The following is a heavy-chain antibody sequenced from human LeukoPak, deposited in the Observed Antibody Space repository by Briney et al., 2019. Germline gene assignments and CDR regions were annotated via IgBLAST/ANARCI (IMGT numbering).Heavy chain of an antibody. V-gene: IGHV5-51*01. J-gene: IGHJ3*02. CDR3: ARQRDPYAFDI. Sequence: AESLQISCNGSGYSFTSYWIGWVRQMPGKGLEWMGIIYPGDSDTRYSPSFQGQVTISADKSISTAYPQWSSLKASDTAMYYCARQRDPYAFDIWGQGAMVTVSS. CDR1: GYSFTSYW. CDR2: IYPGDSDT.